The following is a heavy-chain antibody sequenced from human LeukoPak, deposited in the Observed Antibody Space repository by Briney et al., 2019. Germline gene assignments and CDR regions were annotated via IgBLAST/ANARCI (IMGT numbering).Heavy chain of an antibody. J-gene: IGHJ4*02. CDR2: INPNSGGT. Sequence: ASVKVSCKASGYTFTSYYMHWVRQAPGQGLEWMGWINPNSGGTNYAQKFQGRVTMTRDTSISTAYMELSRLRSDDTAVYYCATHSLSAARPPFDYWGQGTLVTVSS. CDR3: ATHSLSAARPPFDY. CDR1: GYTFTSYY. V-gene: IGHV1-2*02. D-gene: IGHD6-6*01.